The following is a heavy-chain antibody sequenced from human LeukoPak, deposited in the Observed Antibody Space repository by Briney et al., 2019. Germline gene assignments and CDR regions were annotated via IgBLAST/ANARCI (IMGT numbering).Heavy chain of an antibody. CDR3: ARAVDKGTGYYMDF. Sequence: EGSLRLSCAASGFTFSHHGAHWVRQAPGKGLEWMAFILYDGSKKYYVDSVKGRFTISRDNSKNALSLQMNSLRAEDTAMYYCARAVDKGTGYYMDFWGQGTLVTVSS. CDR1: GFTFSHHG. J-gene: IGHJ4*02. CDR2: ILYDGSKK. V-gene: IGHV3-30*02. D-gene: IGHD3-22*01.